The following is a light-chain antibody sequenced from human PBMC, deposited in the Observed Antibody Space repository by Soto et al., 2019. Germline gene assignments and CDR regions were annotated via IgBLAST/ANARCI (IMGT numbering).Light chain of an antibody. CDR1: QSFSSW. J-gene: IGKJ4*01. V-gene: IGKV1-5*03. Sequence: DIQMTQSPSTLSASVGDRVTITCRASQSFSSWLAWYQQKPGKAPKLLIYKTSTLESGGTSRFSGSGSGTEFTLTISSLQPDDFATYYCQQYNSNPLTFGGGPKVEIK. CDR2: KTS. CDR3: QQYNSNPLT.